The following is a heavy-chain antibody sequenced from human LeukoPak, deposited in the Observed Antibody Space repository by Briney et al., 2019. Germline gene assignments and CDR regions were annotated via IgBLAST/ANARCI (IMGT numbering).Heavy chain of an antibody. CDR2: IWYDGSNK. J-gene: IGHJ4*02. D-gene: IGHD5-24*01. V-gene: IGHV3-33*01. CDR3: ARARDGYRTDYFDY. CDR1: GFTFSSYG. Sequence: GRSLRLSCAASGFTFSSYGMHWVRRAPGKGLEWVAVIWYDGSNKYYADSVKGRFTISRDNSKNTLYLQMNSLRAEDTAVYYCARARDGYRTDYFDYWGQGTLVTVSS.